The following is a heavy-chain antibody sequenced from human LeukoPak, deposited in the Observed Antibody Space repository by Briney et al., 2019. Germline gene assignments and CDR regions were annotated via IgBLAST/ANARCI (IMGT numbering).Heavy chain of an antibody. D-gene: IGHD4/OR15-4a*01. J-gene: IGHJ4*02. CDR3: AKVGRGAMVTGGFDY. V-gene: IGHV3-23*01. CDR1: GFTFSSYA. CDR2: IGGSGGST. Sequence: GGSLRLSCAASGFTFSSYAMSWVRQAPGKRLEWVSAIGGSGGSTYYADSVKGRFTISRDNSKNTLYLQMNSLRAEDTAVYYCAKVGRGAMVTGGFDYWGQGTLVTVSS.